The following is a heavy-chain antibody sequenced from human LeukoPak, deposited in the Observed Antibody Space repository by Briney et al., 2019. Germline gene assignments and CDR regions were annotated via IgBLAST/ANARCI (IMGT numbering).Heavy chain of an antibody. Sequence: ASVKVSCKASGYSFTSYDIIWVQQATGKGLEWMEWMNPNCGNTGYEQKFQGRVTMTRRTSISPAYMALSSLRSEDTAVYYCARGRGYSSGWYGDWFDPWPQGTLVTVSS. V-gene: IGHV1-8*01. CDR3: ARGRGYSSGWYGDWFDP. J-gene: IGHJ5*02. CDR2: MNPNCGNT. CDR1: GYSFTSYD. D-gene: IGHD6-19*01.